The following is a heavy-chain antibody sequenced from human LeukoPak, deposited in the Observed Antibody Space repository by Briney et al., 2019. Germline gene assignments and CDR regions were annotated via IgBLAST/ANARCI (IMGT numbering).Heavy chain of an antibody. CDR1: GFTFSDYY. CDR2: ISSSGSTI. Sequence: GGSLRLSCAASGFTFSDYYMSWIRQAPGKGLEWVSYISSSGSTIYYADSVKGRFTISRDNAKNSLYLQMNSLRAEDTAVYYCARDHPNYDYVWGNYHHFDYWGQGTLVTVSS. CDR3: ARDHPNYDYVWGNYHHFDY. D-gene: IGHD3-16*02. J-gene: IGHJ4*02. V-gene: IGHV3-11*01.